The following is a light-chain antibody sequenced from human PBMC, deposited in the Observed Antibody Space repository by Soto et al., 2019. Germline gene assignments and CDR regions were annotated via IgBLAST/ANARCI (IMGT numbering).Light chain of an antibody. Sequence: QSVLTQPPSESGAPGQRVTISCTGSSSNIGAGYDVHWYRQLPGTAPKLLIYGNSNRPSGVPDRISGSKSGTSASLAITGLQAKDEADYYCQSYDSSLSGVVFGGGTKLTVL. J-gene: IGLJ2*01. V-gene: IGLV1-40*01. CDR3: QSYDSSLSGVV. CDR2: GNS. CDR1: SSNIGAGYD.